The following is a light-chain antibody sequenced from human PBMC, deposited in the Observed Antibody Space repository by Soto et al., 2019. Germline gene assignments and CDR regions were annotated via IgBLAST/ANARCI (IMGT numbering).Light chain of an antibody. J-gene: IGKJ4*01. CDR3: LQDHNYPLT. Sequence: AIQMAQSPSSLSASVGDRVTITCRASQGIGNDVGWYQQKPGKAPKLLLYAATTLQSGVPSRFSGTRSGTDFNLTLRSLQPEDFATYYCLQDHNYPLTFGGGTKVAIK. V-gene: IGKV1-6*02. CDR1: QGIGND. CDR2: AAT.